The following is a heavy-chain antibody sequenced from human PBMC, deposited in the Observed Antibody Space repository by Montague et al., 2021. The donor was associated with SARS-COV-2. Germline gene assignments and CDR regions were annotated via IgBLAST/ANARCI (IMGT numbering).Heavy chain of an antibody. CDR1: GGSISSSSYY. Sequence: SETLSLTCTVSGGSISSSSYYWGWIRQPPGKGLEWIGSIYYSGSTYYNPSLKSRVTISVDTSKNQFSLKLGSVTAADTAVYYCARPLLRYFDWLFRGDAFDIWGQGTMVTVSS. J-gene: IGHJ3*02. CDR3: ARPLLRYFDWLFRGDAFDI. V-gene: IGHV4-39*01. D-gene: IGHD3-9*01. CDR2: IYYSGST.